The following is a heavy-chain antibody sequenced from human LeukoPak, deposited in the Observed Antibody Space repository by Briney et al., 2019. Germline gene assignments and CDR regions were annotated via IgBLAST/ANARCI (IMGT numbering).Heavy chain of an antibody. CDR3: ARPYYSDSSIDP. J-gene: IGHJ5*02. CDR1: GGSISSGTYY. Sequence: PSETLSLTCTVSGGSISSGTYYWSCIRQPPGNGLAWIAYMYYSGSTYSNPSLKSRVTMSADTSKNQLSLKLSSVTAADTAAYYCARPYYSDSSIDPWGQGILVTVSS. V-gene: IGHV4-30-4*01. D-gene: IGHD3-22*01. CDR2: MYYSGST.